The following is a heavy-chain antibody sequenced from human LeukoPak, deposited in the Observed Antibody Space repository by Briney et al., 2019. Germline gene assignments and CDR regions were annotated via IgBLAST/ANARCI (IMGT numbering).Heavy chain of an antibody. J-gene: IGHJ4*02. D-gene: IGHD3-22*01. V-gene: IGHV3-53*01. CDR3: ARVYPEYYYDSSGYSYYFDY. CDR2: IYSGGST. CDR1: GFTVSSNY. Sequence: GGSLRLSCAASGFTVSSNYMSWVRQAPGKGPEWVSVIYSGGSTYYADSVKGRFTISRDNSKNTLYLQMNSLRAEDTAVYYCARVYPEYYYDSSGYSYYFDYWGQGTLVTVSS.